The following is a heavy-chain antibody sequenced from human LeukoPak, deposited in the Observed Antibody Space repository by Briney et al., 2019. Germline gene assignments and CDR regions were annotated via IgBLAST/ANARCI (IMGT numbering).Heavy chain of an antibody. CDR3: ARDLPYCSSTSCYNWFDP. V-gene: IGHV1-18*01. J-gene: IGHJ5*02. CDR1: GGTFSSYA. CDR2: ISAYNGNT. D-gene: IGHD2-2*01. Sequence: ASVKVSCKASGGTFSSYAISWVRQAPGQGLEWMGWISAYNGNTNYAQKLQGRVTMTTDTSTSTAYMELRSLRSDDTAVYYCARDLPYCSSTSCYNWFDPWGQGTLVTVSS.